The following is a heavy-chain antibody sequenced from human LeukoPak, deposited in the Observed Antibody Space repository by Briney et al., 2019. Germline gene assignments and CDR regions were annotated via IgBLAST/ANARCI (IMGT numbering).Heavy chain of an antibody. CDR2: IKQDGSEK. V-gene: IGHV3-7*01. D-gene: IGHD4-17*01. CDR1: GFTFSSYW. CDR3: ARDSLPPLYGDYDAFDI. Sequence: GGSLRLSCSASGFTFSSYWMSWVRQAPGKGLEWVANIKQDGSEKYYVDSVKSRFTISRDNAKNSLYLQMNSLRAGDTAVYYCARDSLPPLYGDYDAFDIWGQGTMVTVSS. J-gene: IGHJ3*02.